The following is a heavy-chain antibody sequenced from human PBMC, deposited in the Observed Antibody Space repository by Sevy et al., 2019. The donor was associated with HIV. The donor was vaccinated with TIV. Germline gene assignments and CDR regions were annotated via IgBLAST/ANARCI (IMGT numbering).Heavy chain of an antibody. CDR1: GYSISSGYY. D-gene: IGHD3-22*01. V-gene: IGHV4-38-2*01. J-gene: IGHJ4*02. CDR2: IYHSGST. CDR3: ARAEDSSGYYDSSGYLIGYYFDY. Sequence: SETLSLTCAVSGYSISSGYYWGWIRQPPGKGLEWIGSIYHSGSTYYNPSLKSRVTISVDTSKNQFSLKRSSVTAADTAVYYCARAEDSSGYYDSSGYLIGYYFDYWGQGTLVTVSS.